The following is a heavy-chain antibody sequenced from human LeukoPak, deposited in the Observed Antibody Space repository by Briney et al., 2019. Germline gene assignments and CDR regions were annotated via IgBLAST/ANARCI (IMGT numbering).Heavy chain of an antibody. J-gene: IGHJ4*02. CDR2: ISWNSGSI. CDR3: AKDARAMFPYDSSGPIDY. D-gene: IGHD3-22*01. CDR1: GFTFDDYA. V-gene: IGHV3-9*01. Sequence: PGRSLRLSCAASGFTFDDYAMHWVRQAPGKGLEWVSGISWNSGSIGYADSVKGRFTISRDNAKNSLYLQMNSLRAEDTALYYCAKDARAMFPYDSSGPIDYWGQGTLVTVSS.